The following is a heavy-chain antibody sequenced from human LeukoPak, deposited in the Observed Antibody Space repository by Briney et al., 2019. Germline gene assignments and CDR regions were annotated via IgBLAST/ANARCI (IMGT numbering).Heavy chain of an antibody. Sequence: GGSLRLSCAASGFTFSSYAMSWVRQAPGKGLEWVSAISGSDGSTYYAGSVKGRITISRDNSKNTLYLQMNSLRAEDTAVYYCAKGTGNYYYYGMDVWGQGTTVTVSS. V-gene: IGHV3-23*01. CDR2: ISGSDGST. D-gene: IGHD1-14*01. J-gene: IGHJ6*02. CDR3: AKGTGNYYYYGMDV. CDR1: GFTFSSYA.